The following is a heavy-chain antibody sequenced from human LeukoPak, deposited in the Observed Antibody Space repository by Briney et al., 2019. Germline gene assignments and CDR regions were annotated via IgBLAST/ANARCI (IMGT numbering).Heavy chain of an antibody. CDR2: INHSGST. CDR1: GGSFSGYY. V-gene: IGHV4-34*01. Sequence: SETLPLTCAVYGGSFSGYYWSWIRQPPGKGLEWTGEINHSGSTNYNPSLKSRVTISVDTSKNQFSLKLSSVTAADTAVYYCARGHFYDYIWGSYRPDAFDIWGQGTMVTVSS. CDR3: ARGHFYDYIWGSYRPDAFDI. D-gene: IGHD3-16*02. J-gene: IGHJ3*02.